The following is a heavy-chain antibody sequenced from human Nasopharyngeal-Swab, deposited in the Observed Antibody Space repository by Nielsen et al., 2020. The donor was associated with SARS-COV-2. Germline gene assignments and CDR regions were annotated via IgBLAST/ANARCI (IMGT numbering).Heavy chain of an antibody. CDR2: ISGSGGRT. J-gene: IGHJ4*01. CDR1: GFTFSSYA. V-gene: IGHV3-23*01. Sequence: GGSLRLSCAASGFTFSSYAMTWVRQAPGKGLEWVSAISGSGGRTYYADSVKGRFTISRDNSKNTLYLQMNSLRAEDTAVYYCARARGYSYGYDYWGQGTLVTVSS. D-gene: IGHD5-18*01. CDR3: ARARGYSYGYDY.